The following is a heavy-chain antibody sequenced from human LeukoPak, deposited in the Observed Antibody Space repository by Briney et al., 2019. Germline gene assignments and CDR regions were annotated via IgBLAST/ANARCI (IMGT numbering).Heavy chain of an antibody. V-gene: IGHV4-39*01. CDR1: GGSISRSSYY. D-gene: IGHD3-3*01. CDR2: MYYSGST. Sequence: SETLSLTCTVSGGSISRSSYYWGWIHQPPGKGLEWIGSMYYSGSTYYNPSLKSRVTISVDTSKNQLSLKLSSVTAADTAVYYCAPKRGSVLRFLEFHYYFDYWGQGTRVTVSS. CDR3: APKRGSVLRFLEFHYYFDY. J-gene: IGHJ4*02.